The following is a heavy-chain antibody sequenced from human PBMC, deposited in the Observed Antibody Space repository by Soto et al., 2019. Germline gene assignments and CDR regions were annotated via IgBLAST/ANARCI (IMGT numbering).Heavy chain of an antibody. CDR2: INPSGGST. CDR3: ARYVVVPGTDWFDP. CDR1: GYTFTSHY. V-gene: IGHV1-46*01. Sequence: QVQLVQSGAEVKKPGASVKVSCKASGYTFTSHYMHWVRQAPGQGLEWMGIINPSGGSTSYAQKCPGRGTMTRDTSTSTVYMELSSLRSEDTAVYYCARYVVVPGTDWFDPWGKGTLVTVSS. J-gene: IGHJ5*02. D-gene: IGHD2-2*01.